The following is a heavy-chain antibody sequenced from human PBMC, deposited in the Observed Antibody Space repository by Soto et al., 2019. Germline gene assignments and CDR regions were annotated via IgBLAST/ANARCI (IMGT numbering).Heavy chain of an antibody. J-gene: IGHJ5*02. CDR2: IYVTGAV. Sequence: SETLSLTCSVSGAALNSGNYYWSWIRQVPGKGLEWIGHIYVTGAVDYNPSLRDRITISQDTSERQFSLNLRLLTAADTAFYYCARLRIATNNYKWFDPWGQGTLVTVSS. D-gene: IGHD2-21*01. CDR1: GAALNSGNYY. CDR3: ARLRIATNNYKWFDP. V-gene: IGHV4-31*03.